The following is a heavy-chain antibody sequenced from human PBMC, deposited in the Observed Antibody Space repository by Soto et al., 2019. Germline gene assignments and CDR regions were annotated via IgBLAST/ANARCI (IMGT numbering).Heavy chain of an antibody. J-gene: IGHJ6*02. Sequence: PSETLSLTCTVSGGSISSSSYYWGWIRQPPGKGLEWIGSIYYSGSTYYNPSLKSRFTISRDNAKNSLYLQMNSLRAEDTAVYYCARDLYDILTGYYYYYGMDVWGQGTTVTVSS. CDR3: ARDLYDILTGYYYYYGMDV. D-gene: IGHD3-9*01. V-gene: IGHV4-39*02. CDR1: GGSISSSSYY. CDR2: IYYSGST.